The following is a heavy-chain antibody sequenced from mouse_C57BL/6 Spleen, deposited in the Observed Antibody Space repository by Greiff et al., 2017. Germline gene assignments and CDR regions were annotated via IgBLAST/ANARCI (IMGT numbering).Heavy chain of an antibody. V-gene: IGHV14-4*01. CDR2: IDPENGDT. Sequence: EVQVVESGAELVRPGASVKLSCTASGFNIKDDYMHWVKQRPEQGLEWIGWIDPENGDTEYASKFQGKATITADTSSNTAYLQLSSLTSEDTAVYYCTTDGSSYGYWGQGTLVTVSA. CDR3: TTDGSSYGY. J-gene: IGHJ3*01. D-gene: IGHD1-1*01. CDR1: GFNIKDDY.